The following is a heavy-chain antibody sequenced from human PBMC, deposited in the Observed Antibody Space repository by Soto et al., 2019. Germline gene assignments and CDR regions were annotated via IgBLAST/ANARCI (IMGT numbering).Heavy chain of an antibody. Sequence: EVQLVESGGGLVQPGGSLRLSCATSGFILSACAMNWVRQAPGKGLEWVSYISSSSSVIDYADSVKGRFTVSRDNARNSLYLQRNCLRAEDTAVYYCARDLSWGSNWYYYMDVWGKGTTVTVSS. J-gene: IGHJ6*03. D-gene: IGHD7-27*01. CDR3: ARDLSWGSNWYYYMDV. CDR1: GFILSACA. V-gene: IGHV3-48*01. CDR2: ISSSSSVI.